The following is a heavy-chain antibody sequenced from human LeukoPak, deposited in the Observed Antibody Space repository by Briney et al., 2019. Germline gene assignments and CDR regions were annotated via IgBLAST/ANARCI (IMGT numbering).Heavy chain of an antibody. CDR1: GFSFSGHW. CDR3: ARGPSSNWSGLDF. Sequence: GGSLRLSCAASGFSFSGHWMHWARQLPGKGLVWVSRISPTGSTTSYADSVKGRFAVSRDNAKNTLYLQVNNLRAEDTAVYYCARGPSSNWSGLDFWGQGTLLTVSS. V-gene: IGHV3-74*01. J-gene: IGHJ4*02. CDR2: ISPTGSTT. D-gene: IGHD6-13*01.